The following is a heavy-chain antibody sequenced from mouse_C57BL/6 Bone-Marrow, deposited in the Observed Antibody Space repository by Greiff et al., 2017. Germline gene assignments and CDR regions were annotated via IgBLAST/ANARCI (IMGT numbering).Heavy chain of an antibody. J-gene: IGHJ3*01. CDR3: TTFAY. CDR1: GFNIKDDY. V-gene: IGHV14-4*01. Sequence: EVKVEESGAELVRPGASVKLSCTASGFNIKDDYMHWVKQRPEQGLEWIGWIDPENGDTEYASKFQGKATITADTSSNTAYLQLSSLTSEDTAVYYCTTFAYWGQGTLVTVSA. CDR2: IDPENGDT.